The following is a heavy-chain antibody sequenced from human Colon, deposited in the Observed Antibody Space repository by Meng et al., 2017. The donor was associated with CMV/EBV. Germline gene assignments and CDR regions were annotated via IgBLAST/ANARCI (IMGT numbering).Heavy chain of an antibody. CDR2: IKQDGSEK. J-gene: IGHJ4*02. D-gene: IGHD1-26*01. V-gene: IGHV3-7*01. Sequence: GESLKISCAGSPFNVVNTYMSWVRQAPGKGLEWVANIKQDGSEKQYADSVQGRFTISRDNAKNSLDLQMNSLRADDTAVYFCARGSISGVTYWEYWGRGTLVTVSS. CDR3: ARGSISGVTYWEY. CDR1: PFNVVNTY.